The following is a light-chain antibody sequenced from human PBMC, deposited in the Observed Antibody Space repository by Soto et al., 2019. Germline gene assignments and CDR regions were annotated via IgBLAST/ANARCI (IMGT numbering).Light chain of an antibody. J-gene: IGLJ1*01. CDR3: GSSSGITTLL. Sequence: QSALTQPASVSGSPGQSITISCTGTTSDIGAYNYVSWYQQHAGKAPKLIIYEVSRRPSGVSNRFSGSKSGSTASLTISGLQAEDEALYYCGSSSGITTLLFATGTKV. CDR2: EVS. CDR1: TSDIGAYNY. V-gene: IGLV2-14*01.